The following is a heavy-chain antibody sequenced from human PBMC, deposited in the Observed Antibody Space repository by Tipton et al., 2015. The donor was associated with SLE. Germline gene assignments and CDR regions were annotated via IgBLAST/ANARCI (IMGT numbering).Heavy chain of an antibody. Sequence: TLSLTCAVYGGAFSGYYWSRIRQPPGKGPERVGDINHGGTTHYNPPLKSRVTISVDTSKNQSSLKLSSVPAADTAVYYCARGSSLAALDIWGQLSMVTVAS. V-gene: IGHV4-34*01. CDR1: GGAFSGYY. J-gene: IGHJ3*02. CDR2: INHGGTT. CDR3: ARGSSLAALDI.